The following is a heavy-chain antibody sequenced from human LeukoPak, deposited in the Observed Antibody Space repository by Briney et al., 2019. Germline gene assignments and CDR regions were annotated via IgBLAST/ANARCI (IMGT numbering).Heavy chain of an antibody. V-gene: IGHV4-38-2*02. CDR3: ARHGSASGWYRSHFDY. J-gene: IGHJ4*02. CDR1: GYSITSGHF. CDR2: IYYSGST. Sequence: PSETLSLTCTVSGYSITSGHFWAWIRQPPGKGLEWIGSIYYSGSTYYSPSLKSRVTMSVDTSKNQFSLKLSSVTAADTAVYYCARHGSASGWYRSHFDYWGQGTLVTVSS. D-gene: IGHD6-19*01.